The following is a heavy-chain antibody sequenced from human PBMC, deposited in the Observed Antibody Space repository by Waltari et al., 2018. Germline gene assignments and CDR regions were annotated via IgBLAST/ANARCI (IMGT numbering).Heavy chain of an antibody. J-gene: IGHJ4*02. CDR2: ISAGGATT. Sequence: EMQQLESGGGLVQPGGSLRLSCATSGFTFNNYAMNWVRQAPGKGLGWVSAISAGGATTYYADSMKGRFTISRDNSKNTLYLQMNSLRAEDTAVYYCTGGAVTGTDFWGQGTLVTVSS. V-gene: IGHV3-23*01. CDR3: TGGAVTGTDF. D-gene: IGHD6-13*01. CDR1: GFTFNNYA.